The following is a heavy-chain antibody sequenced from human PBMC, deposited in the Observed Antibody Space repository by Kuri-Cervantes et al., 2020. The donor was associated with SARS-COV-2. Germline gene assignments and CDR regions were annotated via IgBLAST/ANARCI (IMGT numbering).Heavy chain of an antibody. CDR1: GGSFSGYY. CDR3: ARGSPIRNIVVVPARGYYYYGMDV. CDR2: INHSGST. Sequence: SETLSLTCAVYGGSFSGYYWSWIRQPPGKGLEWIGEINHSGSTNYNPSLKSRVTISVDTSKNQFSLKLSSVTAADTAVYYCARGSPIRNIVVVPARGYYYYGMDVWGQGTTVTVSS. J-gene: IGHJ6*02. V-gene: IGHV4-34*01. D-gene: IGHD2-2*01.